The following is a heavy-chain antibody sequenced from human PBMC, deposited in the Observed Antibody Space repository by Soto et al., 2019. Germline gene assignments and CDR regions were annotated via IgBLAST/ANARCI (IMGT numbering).Heavy chain of an antibody. D-gene: IGHD3-3*01. CDR3: AREFYGYYTYGPGEY. CDR1: GFMFGVYW. J-gene: IGHJ4*02. CDR2: INDDGSER. V-gene: IGHV3-7*01. Sequence: EAQLVESGGGLVQPGGSLRLSCEASGFMFGVYWMSWVRQAPGKGLEWVANINDDGSERNYVDSVKGRFTISRDTPNNLLFLQMHSLRDEDTAVYYCAREFYGYYTYGPGEYWGQGTLVAVSS.